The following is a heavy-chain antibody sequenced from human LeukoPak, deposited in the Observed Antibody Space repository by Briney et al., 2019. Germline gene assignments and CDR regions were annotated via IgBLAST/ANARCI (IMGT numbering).Heavy chain of an antibody. J-gene: IGHJ4*02. D-gene: IGHD5-12*01. V-gene: IGHV3-9*01. CDR2: ISWNSGNL. CDR3: AKDMGSGYDYSFDS. CDR1: GFTFDDYA. Sequence: GGSLRLSCAASGFTFDDYAMHWVRQAPGKGLEWVSGISWNSGNLGYADYVKGRFTISRDNAKKSLSLQMNSLRADDTAFYFCAKDMGSGYDYSFDSWGQGTLVTVSS.